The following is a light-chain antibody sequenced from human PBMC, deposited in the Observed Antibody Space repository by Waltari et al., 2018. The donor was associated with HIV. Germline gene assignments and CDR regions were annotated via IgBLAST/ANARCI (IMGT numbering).Light chain of an antibody. Sequence: QPALTQPASGSGSPGQSPTISCTGTSSAVGGYNLVSWYQQHPGKAPKLMIYEVSKRPSGVSNRFSGSKSGNTASLTISGLQAEDEADYYCCAYAGSTTYVIFGGGTKLTVL. CDR3: CAYAGSTTYVI. J-gene: IGLJ2*01. CDR2: EVS. V-gene: IGLV2-23*02. CDR1: SSAVGGYNL.